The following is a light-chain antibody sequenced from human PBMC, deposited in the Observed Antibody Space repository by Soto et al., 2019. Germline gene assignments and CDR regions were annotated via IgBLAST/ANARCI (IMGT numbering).Light chain of an antibody. CDR2: KAS. V-gene: IGKV1-5*03. CDR3: QHYNSYSEA. J-gene: IGKJ1*01. CDR1: QTIRSW. Sequence: QKTPPASAVYLSVGARITIPCRASQTIRSWLAWYQQKPGKAPKLLIYKASTLKSGVPSRFSGSGSGTEFTLTINSLQPDDFATYYCQHYNSYSEAFGQGTKADI.